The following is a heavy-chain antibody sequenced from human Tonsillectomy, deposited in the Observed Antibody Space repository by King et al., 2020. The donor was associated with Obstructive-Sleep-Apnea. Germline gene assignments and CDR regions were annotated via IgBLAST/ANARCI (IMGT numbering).Heavy chain of an antibody. CDR3: AKDPELWFGSMDV. CDR2: ISYDGSNI. J-gene: IGHJ6*02. Sequence: VQLAESGGGVVQPGRSLRLSCAASGFTFSTYGMHWVRQAPGKGLEWVAVISYDGSNIYYGDSVKGRFSISRDNSKNTLYLQMNSLRAEDTAVYYCAKDPELWFGSMDVWGQGTTVTVSS. D-gene: IGHD3-10*01. V-gene: IGHV3-30*18. CDR1: GFTFSTYG.